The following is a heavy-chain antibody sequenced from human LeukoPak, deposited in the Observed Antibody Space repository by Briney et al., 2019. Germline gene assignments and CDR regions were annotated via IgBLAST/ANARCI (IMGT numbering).Heavy chain of an antibody. CDR1: GGSISSSSYY. CDR3: ARTRLWPTGTFDY. V-gene: IGHV4-39*01. D-gene: IGHD5-18*01. Sequence: SETLSLTCTVSGGSISSSSYYWGWIRQPPGKGLEWIGSIYYSGSTYYNPSLKSRVTISVDTSKSQFSLKLSSVTAADTAVYYCARTRLWPTGTFDYWGQGTLVTVSS. J-gene: IGHJ4*02. CDR2: IYYSGST.